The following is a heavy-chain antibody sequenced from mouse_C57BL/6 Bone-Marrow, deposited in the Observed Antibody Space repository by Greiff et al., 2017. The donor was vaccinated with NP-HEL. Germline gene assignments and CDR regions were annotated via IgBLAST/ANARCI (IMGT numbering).Heavy chain of an antibody. Sequence: EVKLMESGGGLVQPGESLKLSCESNEYEFPSHDMSWVRKTPEKRLELVAAINSDGGSTYYPDTMERRFIISRDNTKKTLYLQMSSLRSEDTALYYCARAYYGSSYDWYFDVWGTGTTVTVSS. J-gene: IGHJ1*03. D-gene: IGHD1-1*01. V-gene: IGHV5-2*01. CDR1: EYEFPSHD. CDR3: ARAYYGSSYDWYFDV. CDR2: INSDGGST.